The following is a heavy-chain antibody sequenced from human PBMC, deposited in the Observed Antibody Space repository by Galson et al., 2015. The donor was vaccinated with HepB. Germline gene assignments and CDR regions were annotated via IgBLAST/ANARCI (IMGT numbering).Heavy chain of an antibody. J-gene: IGHJ4*02. D-gene: IGHD3-10*01. Sequence: SVKVSCKASGYTFTSYAMHWVRQAPGQRLEWMGWINAGNGNTKYSQKFQGRVTITRDTSASTAYMELSSLRSEDTAVYYCARDARLFTMARGVPVGTFDYWGQGTLVTVSS. CDR3: ARDARLFTMARGVPVGTFDY. CDR2: INAGNGNT. CDR1: GYTFTSYA. V-gene: IGHV1-3*01.